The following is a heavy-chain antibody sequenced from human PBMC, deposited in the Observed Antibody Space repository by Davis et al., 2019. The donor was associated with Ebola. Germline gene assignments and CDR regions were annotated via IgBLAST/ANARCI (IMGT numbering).Heavy chain of an antibody. CDR3: ARTGRGWECSDY. CDR1: GYTFTSYY. V-gene: IGHV1-46*01. Sequence: ASVKVSSKASGYTFTSYYMHWVRQAPGQGLEWMGIINPSGDSTTYAQKFQGRVTMTRDTSTSTVYMELSSLRSEDTAVYYCARTGRGWECSDYWGQGTLVTVSS. D-gene: IGHD1-26*01. J-gene: IGHJ4*02. CDR2: INPSGDST.